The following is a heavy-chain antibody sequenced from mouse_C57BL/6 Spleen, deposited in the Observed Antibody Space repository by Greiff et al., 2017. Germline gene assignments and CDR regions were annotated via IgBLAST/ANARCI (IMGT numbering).Heavy chain of an antibody. Sequence: LVESGASVKISCKASGYSFTDYNMNWVKQSNGKSLEWFGVINPNYGTTSYNQKFKGKATLTVDKSSSTAYMQLNSLTSEDSAVYYCARGGGNYNFYYWGQGTTLTVSS. J-gene: IGHJ2*01. CDR2: INPNYGTT. D-gene: IGHD2-1*01. CDR1: GYSFTDYN. V-gene: IGHV1-39*01. CDR3: ARGGGNYNFYY.